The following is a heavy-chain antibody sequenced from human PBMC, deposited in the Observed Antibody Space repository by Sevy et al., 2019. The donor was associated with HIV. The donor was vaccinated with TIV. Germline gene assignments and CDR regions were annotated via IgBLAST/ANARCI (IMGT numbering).Heavy chain of an antibody. J-gene: IGHJ6*02. D-gene: IGHD2-15*01. CDR3: AKECGGGGSCYSKRNRYYYYYYGMDV. CDR2: IRYDGSNK. Sequence: GGSLRLSCAASGFTFSSYGMHWVRQAPGKGLEWVAFIRYDGSNKYYADSVKGRFTISRDNSKNTLYLQMNSLRAEDTAVYYCAKECGGGGSCYSKRNRYYYYYYGMDVWGQGTTVTVSS. V-gene: IGHV3-30*02. CDR1: GFTFSSYG.